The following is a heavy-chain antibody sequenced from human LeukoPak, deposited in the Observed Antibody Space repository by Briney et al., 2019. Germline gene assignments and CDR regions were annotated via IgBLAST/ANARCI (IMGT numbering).Heavy chain of an antibody. J-gene: IGHJ6*03. CDR3: ARRERYCSSASCDAYYYYMNV. V-gene: IGHV3-21*01. CDR1: GFTFSSFI. D-gene: IGHD2-2*01. CDR2: ISTGSSYI. Sequence: PGGSLRLSCAASGFTFSSFIMNWVRQAPGRGLEWVSSISTGSSYIHYADSVKGRFAISRDNAQNSMYLQMTSLRPQDTAVYYCARRERYCSSASCDAYYYYMNVWGKGTTVSVSS.